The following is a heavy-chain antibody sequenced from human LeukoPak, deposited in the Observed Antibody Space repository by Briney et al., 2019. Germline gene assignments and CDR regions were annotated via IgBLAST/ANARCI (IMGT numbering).Heavy chain of an antibody. J-gene: IGHJ4*02. V-gene: IGHV4-39*07. CDR3: ARGRSGFGELPNLDY. Sequence: SETLSLTCTVSGGSISNSNYFWGWIRQPPGKGLEWIGNIYYSGSTYYNPSLQSRVTISVDTSKNQFSLKLSSVTAADTAVYYCARGRSGFGELPNLDYWGQGTLVTVSS. CDR2: IYYSGST. D-gene: IGHD3-10*01. CDR1: GGSISNSNYF.